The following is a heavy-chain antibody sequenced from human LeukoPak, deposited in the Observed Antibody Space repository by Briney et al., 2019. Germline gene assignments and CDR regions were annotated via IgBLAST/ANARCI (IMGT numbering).Heavy chain of an antibody. Sequence: GGSLRLSCAASGFTFSGYAMSWVRQAPGKGLEWVSAISGSGGSTYYADSVKGRFTISRDNSKNTLYLQMNSLRAEDTAVYYCTKDRGDIVVVPAAYDYWGQGTLVTVSS. CDR2: ISGSGGST. V-gene: IGHV3-23*01. J-gene: IGHJ4*02. CDR1: GFTFSGYA. D-gene: IGHD2-2*01. CDR3: TKDRGDIVVVPAAYDY.